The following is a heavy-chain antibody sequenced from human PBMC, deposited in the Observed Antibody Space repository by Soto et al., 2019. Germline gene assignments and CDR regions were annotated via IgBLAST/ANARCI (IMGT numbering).Heavy chain of an antibody. V-gene: IGHV3-9*01. J-gene: IGHJ3*01. Sequence: EVQLVESGGGLVQPGRSLRLSCAASGFTFDQYAMHWVRQFPGGGLEWLSHISWNTGTIGYADSVKGRFTISRDNAEKSLYLQMSSLRPDDTAVYYCAKDLGQAAEIAYAFEVWGQGTWVTVSS. CDR3: AKDLGQAAEIAYAFEV. CDR1: GFTFDQYA. D-gene: IGHD6-25*01. CDR2: ISWNTGTI.